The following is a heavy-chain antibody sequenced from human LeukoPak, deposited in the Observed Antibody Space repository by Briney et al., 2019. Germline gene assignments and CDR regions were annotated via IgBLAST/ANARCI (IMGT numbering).Heavy chain of an antibody. Sequence: GGSLRLSCAASGFTFSSYAMSWVRQAPGKGLEWVSGIRGSGGTTYYADSVKGRFTTSRDNSKNTLYLQMNSLRAEDTAVYYCAKGLSIAAAGTGFDYWGQGTLVTVSS. J-gene: IGHJ4*02. CDR1: GFTFSSYA. D-gene: IGHD6-13*01. CDR2: IRGSGGTT. V-gene: IGHV3-23*01. CDR3: AKGLSIAAAGTGFDY.